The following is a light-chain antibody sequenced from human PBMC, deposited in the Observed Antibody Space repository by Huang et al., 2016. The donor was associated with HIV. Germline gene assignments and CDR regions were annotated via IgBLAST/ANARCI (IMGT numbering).Light chain of an antibody. V-gene: IGKV3-15*01. Sequence: DILLTQSPATLSASPGERVTLSCRASQSVRSNLAWYQQRPGQAPRLLLFGASTRATGMPDRFSGSGSGTEFTLTIDSLQSEDFAVYYCQQYDNWRKTFGQGTKVDFK. CDR2: GAS. J-gene: IGKJ1*01. CDR1: QSVRSN. CDR3: QQYDNWRKT.